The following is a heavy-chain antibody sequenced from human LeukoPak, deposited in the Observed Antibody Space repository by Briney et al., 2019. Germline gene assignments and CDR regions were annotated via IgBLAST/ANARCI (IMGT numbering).Heavy chain of an antibody. Sequence: GGSLRLSCAASGFTFDDYGMSWVRQAPGKGLEWVSGLNWNGGSTGYADSVKGRFTISRDNAKNSLYLQMNSLRAEDTALYYCAILRGYDFWSGFEYWGQGTLVTVSS. CDR3: AILRGYDFWSGFEY. J-gene: IGHJ4*02. D-gene: IGHD3-3*01. CDR2: LNWNGGST. V-gene: IGHV3-20*04. CDR1: GFTFDDYG.